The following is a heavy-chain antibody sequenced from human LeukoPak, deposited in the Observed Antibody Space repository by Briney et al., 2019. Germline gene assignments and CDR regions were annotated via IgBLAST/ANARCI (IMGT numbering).Heavy chain of an antibody. D-gene: IGHD6-13*01. V-gene: IGHV3-23*01. Sequence: GGSLRLSCAASGFTFSTYAMNWVRQAPGKGLEWVSGISGSGGTTYYADSVKGRFTISRDNSKNTLYPQMNYLRAEDTALYYCAKNIAAPTTPFDYRGQGTLVTVSS. CDR3: AKNIAAPTTPFDY. CDR2: ISGSGGTT. CDR1: GFTFSTYA. J-gene: IGHJ4*02.